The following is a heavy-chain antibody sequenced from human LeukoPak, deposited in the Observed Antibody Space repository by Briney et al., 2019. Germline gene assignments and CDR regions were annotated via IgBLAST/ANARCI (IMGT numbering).Heavy chain of an antibody. V-gene: IGHV1-2*02. Sequence: ASVKVSCKASGYTFTGYYMHWVRQAPGPGLEWMGWINPNSGGTNYAQKFQGRVTMTRDTSISTAYMELSRLRSDDTAVYYCARGSGTIFGVAYFDYWGQGTLVTVSS. J-gene: IGHJ4*02. CDR1: GYTFTGYY. CDR3: ARGSGTIFGVAYFDY. D-gene: IGHD3-3*01. CDR2: INPNSGGT.